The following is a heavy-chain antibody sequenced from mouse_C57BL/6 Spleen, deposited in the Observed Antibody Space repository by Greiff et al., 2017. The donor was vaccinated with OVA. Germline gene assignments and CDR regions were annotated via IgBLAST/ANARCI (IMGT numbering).Heavy chain of an antibody. J-gene: IGHJ3*01. V-gene: IGHV1-4*01. D-gene: IGHD2-3*01. Sequence: QVQLKESRAELARPGASVKMSCKASGYTFTSYTMHWVKQRPGQGLEWIGYINPSSGYTKYNQKFKDKATLTADKSSSTAYMQLSSLTSEDSAVYYCARDEDYSAWFAYWGQGTLVTVSA. CDR2: INPSSGYT. CDR1: GYTFTSYT. CDR3: ARDEDYSAWFAY.